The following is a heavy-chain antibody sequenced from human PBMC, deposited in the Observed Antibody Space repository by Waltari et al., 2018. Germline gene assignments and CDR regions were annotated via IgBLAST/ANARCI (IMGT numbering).Heavy chain of an antibody. V-gene: IGHV1-2*02. D-gene: IGHD5-12*01. Sequence: QVQLVQSGAEVKKPGASVKVSCKGSGYTFTDYYKHWVRQAPGQGLEWKGWINPNSGDTNYAQKFQGRVTVTRDTSISTAYMELSRLRSDDTAVYYCARSIVAPGGGPDPSLDYWGQGTLVTVSS. CDR2: INPNSGDT. CDR1: GYTFTDYY. CDR3: ARSIVAPGGGPDPSLDY. J-gene: IGHJ4*02.